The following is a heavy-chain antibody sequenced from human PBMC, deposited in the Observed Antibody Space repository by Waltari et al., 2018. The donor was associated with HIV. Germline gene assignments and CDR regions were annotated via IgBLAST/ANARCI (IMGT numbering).Heavy chain of an antibody. V-gene: IGHV4-34*01. CDR3: ARIFPTTTVGDY. CDR2: INHSGST. Sequence: QVQLQQWGAGLLKPSETLSLTCAVYGGSFSGYYWSWIRQPPGKGLEWIGEINHSGSTNYNPSLKSRVNISVDTSKNQFSLKLSSVTAADTAVYYCARIFPTTTVGDYWGQGTLVTVSS. CDR1: GGSFSGYY. J-gene: IGHJ4*02. D-gene: IGHD4-17*01.